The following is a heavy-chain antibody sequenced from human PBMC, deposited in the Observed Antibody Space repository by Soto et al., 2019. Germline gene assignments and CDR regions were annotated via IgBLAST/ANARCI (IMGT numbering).Heavy chain of an antibody. Sequence: SXTLSLTCAVYGGSFSGYYCSWIGQPPGKGLEWIGEVNHSGSTNYNPSLKSRVTVSVDTSKNQFSLKLTSVTAADTAVYFCARGGYFDLWGRGTLVTVSS. V-gene: IGHV4-34*01. CDR3: ARGGYFDL. CDR2: VNHSGST. J-gene: IGHJ2*01. CDR1: GGSFSGYY.